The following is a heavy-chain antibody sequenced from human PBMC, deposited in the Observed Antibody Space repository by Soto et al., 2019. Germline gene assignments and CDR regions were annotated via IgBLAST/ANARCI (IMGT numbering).Heavy chain of an antibody. CDR3: AILAALDAFDI. V-gene: IGHV3-64*01. CDR1: GFTFSSYA. D-gene: IGHD6-25*01. J-gene: IGHJ3*02. CDR2: ISSNGGST. Sequence: EVQLVESGGGLVQPGGSLRLSCAASGFTFSSYAMHWVRQAPGKGLEYVSAISSNGGSTYYANSVKGRFTISRDNSKNTLYLQIGSLRAEDMAVYYCAILAALDAFDIWGQGTMVTVSS.